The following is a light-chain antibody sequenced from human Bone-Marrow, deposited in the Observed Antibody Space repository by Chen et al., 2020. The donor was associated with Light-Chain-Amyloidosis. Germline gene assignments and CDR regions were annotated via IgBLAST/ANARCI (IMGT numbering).Light chain of an antibody. Sequence: QSALTQPASVSVSPGQSITISCTGTSSDVGGDNHVSWYQQHPDKAPKLMIYEVTNRPSWVPDRFSSSKSDNTASLTISGLQTEDEADYFCSSYTITNTLVFGSGTRVTVL. V-gene: IGLV2-14*01. CDR1: SSDVGGDNH. CDR2: EVT. J-gene: IGLJ1*01. CDR3: SSYTITNTLV.